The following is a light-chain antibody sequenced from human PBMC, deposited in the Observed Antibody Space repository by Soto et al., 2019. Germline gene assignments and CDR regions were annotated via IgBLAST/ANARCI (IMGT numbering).Light chain of an antibody. CDR2: DAS. J-gene: IGKJ1*01. CDR3: QQYGGSPRT. V-gene: IGKV3-20*01. CDR1: QSISQS. Sequence: EVVLTQSPSTLSLSPGERATLYCRASQSISQSLAWYQQRPGQSPRLLIYDASRRATGIPDRFTGSGFGTDFTLTISRLAPEDLAVYYCQQYGGSPRTFGQGTKVDI.